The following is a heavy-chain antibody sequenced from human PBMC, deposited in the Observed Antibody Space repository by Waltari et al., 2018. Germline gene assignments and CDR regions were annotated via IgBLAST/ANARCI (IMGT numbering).Heavy chain of an antibody. CDR1: GSTFPGRY. J-gene: IGHJ6*03. CDR3: AREDTHSYYYFLDV. V-gene: IGHV1-2*06. CDR2: IKPNSGVT. Sequence: QVQLVQSGAEVKKPGASVKVSCEASGSTFPGRYLHWVRQAHGQGLEWMGRIKPNSGVTDYAQKFQERVTMTRDTSSSTAYMELSGLRSDDTAVYYCAREDTHSYYYFLDVWGKGTTVTVSS.